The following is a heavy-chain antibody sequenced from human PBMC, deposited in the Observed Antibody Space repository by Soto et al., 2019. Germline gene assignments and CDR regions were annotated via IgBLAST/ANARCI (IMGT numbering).Heavy chain of an antibody. Sequence: SETLSLTCAISGDSVSSNTATWNWIRQSPSRGLEWLGRTYYKSKWYTDSAISVKSRIVINPDTSKNQISLQLKSVTPEDAAVYYCARARGIVVTGKGPDCWGQGTLGTVS. CDR3: ARARGIVVTGKGPDC. V-gene: IGHV6-1*01. D-gene: IGHD6-19*01. J-gene: IGHJ4*02. CDR1: GDSVSSNTAT. CDR2: TYYKSKWYT.